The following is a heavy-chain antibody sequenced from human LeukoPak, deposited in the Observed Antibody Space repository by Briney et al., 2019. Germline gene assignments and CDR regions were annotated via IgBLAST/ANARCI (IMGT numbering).Heavy chain of an antibody. V-gene: IGHV5-51*01. Sequence: GESLKISCKGSGYSFTSYWIGWVRQMPGKGLEWMGITYPGDSDTRYSPSFQGQVTISADKSISTAYLQWSSLKASDTAMYYCARVGRKGDYYDSSGYFGYWGQGTLVTVSS. J-gene: IGHJ4*02. CDR2: TYPGDSDT. CDR1: GYSFTSYW. CDR3: ARVGRKGDYYDSSGYFGY. D-gene: IGHD3-22*01.